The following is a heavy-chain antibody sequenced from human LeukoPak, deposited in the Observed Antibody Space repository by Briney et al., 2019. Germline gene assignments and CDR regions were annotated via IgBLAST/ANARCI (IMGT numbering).Heavy chain of an antibody. CDR2: IIPNFGTA. J-gene: IGHJ5*02. V-gene: IGHV1-69*05. D-gene: IGHD6-6*01. CDR3: ARDESSSSSWFDP. CDR1: GGTFSSYA. Sequence: GASVKVSCKASGGTFSSYAISWVRQAPGQGLEWMGGIIPNFGTANYAQKFQGRVTITTDESTSTAYMELSSLRSEDTAVYYCARDESSSSSWFDPWGQGTLVTVSS.